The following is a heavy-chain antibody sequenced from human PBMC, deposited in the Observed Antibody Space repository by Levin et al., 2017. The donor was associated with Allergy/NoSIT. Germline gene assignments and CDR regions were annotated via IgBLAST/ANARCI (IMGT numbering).Heavy chain of an antibody. V-gene: IGHV3-23*01. D-gene: IGHD6-6*01. Sequence: GESLKISCAASGFSFGTYAMTWVRQAPGKGLEWVSALSGGGDRTYYADSVKGRFTISRENAKNTLYLQMNSLRAEDTAIYFCAKSIASRRGFDYWGLGTLVTVSS. CDR3: AKSIASRRGFDY. CDR2: LSGGGDRT. CDR1: GFSFGTYA. J-gene: IGHJ4*02.